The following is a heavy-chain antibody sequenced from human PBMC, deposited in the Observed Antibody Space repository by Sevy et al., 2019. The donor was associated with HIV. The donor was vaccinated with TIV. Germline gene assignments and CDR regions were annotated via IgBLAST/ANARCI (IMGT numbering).Heavy chain of an antibody. Sequence: GGSLRLSCVASGFTFSTYAMSWVRQAPGKGLEWVSAISGRGGSTYYADSVKGRFTISRDNSKKTLYLQMNSLRAEDTAVYYCAKGDTNYYGKDVWGQGTTVTVSS. CDR3: AKGDTNYYGKDV. V-gene: IGHV3-23*01. J-gene: IGHJ6*02. CDR1: GFTFSTYA. CDR2: ISGRGGST.